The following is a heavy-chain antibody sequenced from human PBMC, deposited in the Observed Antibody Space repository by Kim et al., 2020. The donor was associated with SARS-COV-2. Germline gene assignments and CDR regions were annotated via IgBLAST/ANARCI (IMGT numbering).Heavy chain of an antibody. CDR3: ARQLLWFGEGAFDI. D-gene: IGHD3-10*01. V-gene: IGHV3-48*02. J-gene: IGHJ3*02. Sequence: ADSVKGRFTISRDNAKNSLYLQMNSLRDEDTAVYYCARQLLWFGEGAFDIWGQGTMVTVSS.